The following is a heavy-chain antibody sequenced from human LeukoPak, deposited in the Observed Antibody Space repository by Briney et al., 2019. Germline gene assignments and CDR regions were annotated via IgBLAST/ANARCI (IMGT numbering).Heavy chain of an antibody. J-gene: IGHJ4*02. CDR2: ISYDGSNK. CDR1: GFTFSSYA. Sequence: GGSLRLSCAASGFTFSSYAMHWVRQAPGKGLEWVAVISYDGSNKYYADSVKGRFTFSRDNSKNTLYPQMNSLRAEDTAVYYCAKGLGWYLDYWGQGTLVTVSS. CDR3: AKGLGWYLDY. V-gene: IGHV3-30*04. D-gene: IGHD6-19*01.